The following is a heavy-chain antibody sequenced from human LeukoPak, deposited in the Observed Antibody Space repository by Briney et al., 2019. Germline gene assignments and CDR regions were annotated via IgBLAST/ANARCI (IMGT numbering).Heavy chain of an antibody. Sequence: ASVKVSCKASGYTFTSYYMHWVRQAPGQGLEWMGIINPSGGSTSYVQKFQGRVTMTRDTSTSTVYMELSSLRSEDTAVYYCARDDYSGSYRSGYYFDYWGQGTQVTVSS. D-gene: IGHD1-26*01. CDR2: INPSGGST. V-gene: IGHV1-46*03. CDR1: GYTFTSYY. J-gene: IGHJ4*02. CDR3: ARDDYSGSYRSGYYFDY.